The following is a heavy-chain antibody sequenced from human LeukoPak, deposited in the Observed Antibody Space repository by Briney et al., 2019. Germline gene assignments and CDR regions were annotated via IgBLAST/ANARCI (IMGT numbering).Heavy chain of an antibody. V-gene: IGHV3-66*04. Sequence: SGGSLRLSCAASGLTVSSYMSWVRQAPGKGLEWVSVIYSGGSIYYADSVKGRFTISRDKSKNTLYLQMNSLRAEDTAVYYCARPPYGGVDYWGQGTLDTVSS. J-gene: IGHJ4*02. CDR2: IYSGGSI. CDR1: GLTVSSY. CDR3: ARPPYGGVDY. D-gene: IGHD4-23*01.